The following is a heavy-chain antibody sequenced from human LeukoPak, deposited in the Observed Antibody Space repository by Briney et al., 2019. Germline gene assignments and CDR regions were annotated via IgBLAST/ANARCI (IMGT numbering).Heavy chain of an antibody. V-gene: IGHV3-53*01. CDR1: GFTFSSYA. J-gene: IGHJ6*03. CDR2: IYSGGST. Sequence: GGSLRLSCAASGFTFSSYAMNWVRQAPGKGLEWVSVIYSGGSTYYADSVKGRFTISRDNSKNTLYLQMNSLRAEDTAVYYCARVASGSGSDYYYYYMDVWGKGTTVTVSS. CDR3: ARVASGSGSDYYYYYMDV. D-gene: IGHD3-10*01.